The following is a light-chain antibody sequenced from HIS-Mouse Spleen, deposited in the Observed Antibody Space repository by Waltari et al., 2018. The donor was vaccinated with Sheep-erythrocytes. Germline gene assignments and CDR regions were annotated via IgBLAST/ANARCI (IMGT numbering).Light chain of an antibody. V-gene: IGLV3-25*03. Sequence: SYELTQPPSVAVSPGQTARITCSGDSFPKQYAYWYQQKLGQAPVLVIYKDSERPSGIPERFSGSSSGTTVTLTISGVQAEDEADYYCQSADSSGTYVVFGGGTKLTVL. CDR3: QSADSSGTYVV. CDR2: KDS. J-gene: IGLJ2*01. CDR1: SFPKQY.